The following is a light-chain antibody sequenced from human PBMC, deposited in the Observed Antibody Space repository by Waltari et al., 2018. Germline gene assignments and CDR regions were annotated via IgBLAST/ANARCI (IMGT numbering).Light chain of an antibody. CDR3: ATWDDSLNGRV. J-gene: IGLJ2*01. Sequence: QSVLTQPPSASGTPGQRVTISCSGSGSNIRTNNVSWYQQLPGTAPKLLIYSNDQRPLGVPDRFSGSKSGTSASLAIIGLQSEDEADYYCATWDDSLNGRVFGGGTKLTVL. V-gene: IGLV1-44*01. CDR1: GSNIRTNN. CDR2: SND.